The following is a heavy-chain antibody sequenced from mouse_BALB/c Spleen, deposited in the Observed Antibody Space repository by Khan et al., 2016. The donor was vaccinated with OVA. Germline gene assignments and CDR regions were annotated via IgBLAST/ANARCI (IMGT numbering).Heavy chain of an antibody. CDR1: GYSFTGYF. D-gene: IGHD6-1*01. J-gene: IGHJ2*01. Sequence: IQLVQSGPELVRPGASVKISCTASGYSFTGYFMNWVMQSHGKSLEWIGRINPHIGETFYNQRFKDKATLTVDESSSTAHMKLRSLASEDSAVYYHTRIYRSDFDYWGQGTTLTVSS. CDR2: INPHIGET. CDR3: TRIYRSDFDY. V-gene: IGHV1-20*02.